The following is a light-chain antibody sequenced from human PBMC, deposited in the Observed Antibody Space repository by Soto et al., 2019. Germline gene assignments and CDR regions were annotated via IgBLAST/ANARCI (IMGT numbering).Light chain of an antibody. CDR1: SSDVGGYNS. CDR3: SSYTSRSALDYV. V-gene: IGLV2-14*01. CDR2: EVS. J-gene: IGLJ1*01. Sequence: QSVLTQPASVSGSPGQTITISCTGSSSDVGGYNSVSWYQQHPGKGPKLMIYEVSNRPSGVSNRFSGSKSGNTASLTISGLQPEDEADYYCSSYTSRSALDYVFGTGTKLTVL.